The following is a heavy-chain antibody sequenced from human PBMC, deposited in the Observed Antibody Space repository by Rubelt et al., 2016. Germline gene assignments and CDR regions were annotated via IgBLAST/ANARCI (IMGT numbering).Heavy chain of an antibody. CDR2: IDPSDSYT. CDR1: GYSFTSYW. J-gene: IGHJ5*02. Sequence: EVQLVQSGAEVKKPGESLRISCKGSGYSFTSYWISWVRQMPGKGLEWMGRIDPSDSYTNYSPSFQVHVTISADKSISTAYLQWSSLKASDTAMYYCARHAGDGGNSEDWFDPWGQGTLVTVSS. V-gene: IGHV5-10-1*01. D-gene: IGHD4-23*01. CDR3: ARHAGDGGNSEDWFDP.